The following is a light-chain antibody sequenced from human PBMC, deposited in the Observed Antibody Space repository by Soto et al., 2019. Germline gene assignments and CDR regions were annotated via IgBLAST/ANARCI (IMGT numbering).Light chain of an antibody. CDR3: SSHTSSSTRV. Sequence: LTQPASVSGSPGQSITISCTGTSSDVGGYNFVSWYQQHPGKAPKLMLFEVSNRPSGVSTRFSGSKSGNTASLTISGLQAEDEADYYCSSHTSSSTRVFGTGTKVTVL. CDR2: EVS. CDR1: SSDVGGYNF. J-gene: IGLJ1*01. V-gene: IGLV2-14*01.